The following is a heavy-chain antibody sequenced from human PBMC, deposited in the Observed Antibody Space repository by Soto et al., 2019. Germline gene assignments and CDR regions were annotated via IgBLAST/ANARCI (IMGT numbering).Heavy chain of an antibody. CDR2: ISSSSSTI. CDR3: ASQLLFRMVYATDDAFDI. D-gene: IGHD2-8*01. Sequence: GGSLRLSCAASGFTFSSYSMNWVRQAPGKGLGWVSYISSSSSTIYYADSVKGRFTISRDNAKNSLYLQMNSLRDEDTAVYYCASQLLFRMVYATDDAFDIWGQGTMVTVSS. CDR1: GFTFSSYS. V-gene: IGHV3-48*02. J-gene: IGHJ3*02.